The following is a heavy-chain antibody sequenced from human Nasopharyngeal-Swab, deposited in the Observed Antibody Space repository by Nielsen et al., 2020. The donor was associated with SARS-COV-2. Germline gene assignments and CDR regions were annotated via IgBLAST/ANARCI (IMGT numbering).Heavy chain of an antibody. D-gene: IGHD3-10*01. CDR2: INPSGGGT. V-gene: IGHV1-46*01. CDR1: GYTFTTYY. J-gene: IGHJ6*02. CDR3: VRMMYFHGYYAMDV. Sequence: ASVKVSCKASGYTFTTYYIHWVRQAPGQGLEWMGIINPSGGGTNYAQKFKGRATMTGDTSTGTVYMELTSLTSEDTAVYYCVRMMYFHGYYAMDVWGQGTTVTVSS.